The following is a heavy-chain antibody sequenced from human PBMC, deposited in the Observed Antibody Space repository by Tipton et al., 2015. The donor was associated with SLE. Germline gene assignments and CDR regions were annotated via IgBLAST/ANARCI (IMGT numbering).Heavy chain of an antibody. Sequence: TLSLTCSVSGGSISSGGYYWSWIRQHPGKALEWIGYVYYSGSTYYNPSLKSRVIMSVDTSKNQFSLNLSSVTAADTAVYYCARQWGSLDYWGQGTLVTVSS. CDR2: VYYSGST. V-gene: IGHV4-31*03. D-gene: IGHD1-26*01. CDR3: ARQWGSLDY. CDR1: GGSISSGGYY. J-gene: IGHJ4*02.